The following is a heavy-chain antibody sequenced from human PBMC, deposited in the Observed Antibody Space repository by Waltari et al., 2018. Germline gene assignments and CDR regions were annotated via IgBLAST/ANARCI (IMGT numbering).Heavy chain of an antibody. J-gene: IGHJ2*01. CDR1: GFTVNSKY. CDR3: ARDRPFDL. CDR2: LDSGGST. Sequence: EVQMVETGGGLIQPGGSLRLSCAVSGFTVNSKYMSWVRQAPGKGLEGVSVLDSGGSTFYADSVKGRFSISGEISKNTLYLQMNSLRAEDTAVYYCARDRPFDLWGRGTLVTVSS. V-gene: IGHV3-53*02.